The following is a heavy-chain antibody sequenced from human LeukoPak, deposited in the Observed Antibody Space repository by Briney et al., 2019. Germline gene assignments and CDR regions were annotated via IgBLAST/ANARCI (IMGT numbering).Heavy chain of an antibody. J-gene: IGHJ5*02. Sequence: GESLKISCQGSGYSFTSYWIGWVRQMPGKGLEWMGIIYPGDSDTRYSPSFQGQVTISADKSISTAYLQWSSLKASDTAMYYCARLRRQLWLRAPRNWFDPWGQGTLVTVSS. D-gene: IGHD5-18*01. CDR1: GYSFTSYW. V-gene: IGHV5-51*01. CDR2: IYPGDSDT. CDR3: ARLRRQLWLRAPRNWFDP.